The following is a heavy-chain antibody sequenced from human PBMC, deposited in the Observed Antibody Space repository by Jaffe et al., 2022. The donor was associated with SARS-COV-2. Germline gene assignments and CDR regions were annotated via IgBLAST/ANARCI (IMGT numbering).Heavy chain of an antibody. CDR1: GGSISSSSYY. CDR2: IYYSGST. V-gene: IGHV4-39*01. CDR3: ARNYGDYDAFDI. J-gene: IGHJ3*02. D-gene: IGHD4-17*01. Sequence: QLQLQESGPGLVKPSETLSLTCTVSGGSISSSSYYWGWIRQPPGKGLEWIGSIYYSGSTYYNPSLKSRVTISVDTSKNQFSLKLSSVTAADTAVYYCARNYGDYDAFDIWGQGTMVTVSS.